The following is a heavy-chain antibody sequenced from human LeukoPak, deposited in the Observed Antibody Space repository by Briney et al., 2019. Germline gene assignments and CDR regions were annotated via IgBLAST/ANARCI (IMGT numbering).Heavy chain of an antibody. CDR2: VNNIGST. Sequence: SETLSLTCTVSGGSISSSSYYWGWIRQPPGKGLEWIGYVNNIGSTNYNPSLKSRVTISVDTSKNQLSLKLTSVTAADTAVYFCARDWYSSGWSVLDYWGQGTLVTVSS. D-gene: IGHD6-19*01. CDR3: ARDWYSSGWSVLDY. J-gene: IGHJ4*02. V-gene: IGHV4-61*01. CDR1: GGSISSSSYY.